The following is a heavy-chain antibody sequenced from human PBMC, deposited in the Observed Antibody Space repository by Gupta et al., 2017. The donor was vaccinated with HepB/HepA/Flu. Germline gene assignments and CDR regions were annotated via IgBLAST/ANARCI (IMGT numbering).Heavy chain of an antibody. CDR3: ANRNFGVVTSVFHGMDV. D-gene: IGHD3-3*02. CDR1: VFPFSSSA. J-gene: IGHJ6*02. Sequence: EVQLLESGGGLVQPGRSLRLSCAASVFPFSSSAMSWVRQAPGKGLEWVSAISGSGYSTYYADSVKGRFTISRDNSKNTLYLQMNSLRAEDTAVYYCANRNFGVVTSVFHGMDVWGQGTTVTVSS. CDR2: ISGSGYST. V-gene: IGHV3-23*01.